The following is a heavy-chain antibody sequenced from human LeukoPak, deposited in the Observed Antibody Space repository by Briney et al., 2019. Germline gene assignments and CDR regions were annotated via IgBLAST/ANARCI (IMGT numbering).Heavy chain of an antibody. J-gene: IGHJ4*02. V-gene: IGHV3-73*01. D-gene: IGHD4-17*01. Sequence: QPGGSLRLSCAASGFTFSGSAMHWVRQASGKVLEWVGRIRSKANSYATAYAASVKGRFTISRDDSKNTAYLQMNSLKTEDTAVYYCTTHDYGDYVSYWGQGTLVAVSS. CDR1: GFTFSGSA. CDR2: IRSKANSYAT. CDR3: TTHDYGDYVSY.